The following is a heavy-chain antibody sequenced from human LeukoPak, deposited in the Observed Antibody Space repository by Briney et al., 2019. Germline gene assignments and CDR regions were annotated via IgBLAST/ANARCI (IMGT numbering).Heavy chain of an antibody. Sequence: GGPLRLSCAASGFTFSSYGMHWVRQAPGKGLEWVAVIWYDGSNKYYADSVKGRFTISRDNSKNTLYLQMNSLRAEDTAVYYCARASTKDDYYDSSGYSYYFDYWGQGTLVTVSS. V-gene: IGHV3-33*01. CDR1: GFTFSSYG. D-gene: IGHD3-22*01. CDR3: ARASTKDDYYDSSGYSYYFDY. CDR2: IWYDGSNK. J-gene: IGHJ4*02.